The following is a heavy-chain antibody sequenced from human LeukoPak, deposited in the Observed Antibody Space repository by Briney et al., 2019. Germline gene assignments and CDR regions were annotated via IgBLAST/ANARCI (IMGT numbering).Heavy chain of an antibody. CDR2: IYYSGST. CDR3: AGTYYYDSSPRGAFDI. D-gene: IGHD3-22*01. CDR1: GGSISSYY. Sequence: SETLSLTCIVSGGSISSYYWSWIRQPPGKGLEWIGYIYYSGSTNYNPSLKSRVTISVDTSKNQFSLKLSSVTAADTAVYYCAGTYYYDSSPRGAFDIWGQGTMVTVSS. J-gene: IGHJ3*02. V-gene: IGHV4-59*01.